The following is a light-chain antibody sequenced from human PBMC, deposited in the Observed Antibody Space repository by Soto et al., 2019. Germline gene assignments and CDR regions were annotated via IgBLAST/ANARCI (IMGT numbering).Light chain of an antibody. CDR3: ATWEDTLYGPV. J-gene: IGLJ3*02. V-gene: IGLV1-44*01. CDR1: RSNIGSNP. Sequence: QSVLTQPPSASGTPGQRVTISCSGIRSNIGSNPVQWYQQFPGTAPKLLIYRDNQRPSGVPDRFSGSKSGTSASLAISGLQSEDEADYHCATWEDTLYGPVFGGGTQLTVL. CDR2: RDN.